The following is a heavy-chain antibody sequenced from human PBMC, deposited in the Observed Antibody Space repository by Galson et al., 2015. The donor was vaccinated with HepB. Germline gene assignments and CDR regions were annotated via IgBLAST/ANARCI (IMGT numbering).Heavy chain of an antibody. CDR2: IVVGSGNT. D-gene: IGHD6-25*01. CDR3: AAGVAGIAAANYYYYYMDV. Sequence: SVKVSCKASGFTFTSSAVQWVRQARGQRLEWIGWIVVGSGNTNYAQKFQERVTITRDMSTSTAYMELSSLRSEDTAVYYCAAGVAGIAAANYYYYYMDVWGKGTTVTVPS. J-gene: IGHJ6*03. V-gene: IGHV1-58*01. CDR1: GFTFTSSA.